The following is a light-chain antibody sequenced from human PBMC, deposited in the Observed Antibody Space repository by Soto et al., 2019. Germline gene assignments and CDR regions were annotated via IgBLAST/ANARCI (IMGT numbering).Light chain of an antibody. J-gene: IGLJ3*02. CDR3: HSYDSSLRV. CDR2: GNS. CDR1: SSNIGAGYD. V-gene: IGLV1-40*01. Sequence: QSVLTQPPSVSGAPGQRVTISCTGSSSNIGAGYDVHWYQQLPGTAPKLLIYGNSNRPSGVPDRFSGSKSGTSASLAITGLQAEDEADYYCHSYDSSLRVFGGGTKLTAL.